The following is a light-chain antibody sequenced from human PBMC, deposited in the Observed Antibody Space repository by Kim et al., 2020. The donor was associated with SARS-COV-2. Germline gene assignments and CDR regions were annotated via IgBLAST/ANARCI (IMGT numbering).Light chain of an antibody. J-gene: IGLJ7*01. Sequence: VSPGQTASITCSGDKLGGTYACWDPQKPGQSPVLVVSENTNQPSGFPARFSGSDSGNTAALTFSGTQAMDEADYYWQAWDSNTAVFGGGTQLTVL. CDR1: KLGGTY. V-gene: IGLV3-1*01. CDR3: QAWDSNTAV. CDR2: ENT.